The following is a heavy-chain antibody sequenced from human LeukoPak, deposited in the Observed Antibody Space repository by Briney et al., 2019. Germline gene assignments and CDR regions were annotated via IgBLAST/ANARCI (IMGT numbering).Heavy chain of an antibody. Sequence: GESLKISCKGSGYSFTSYWIGWVRQMPGKGLEWMGIIYPGDSDTRYSPSFQGQVTISADKSISTAYLQWSSLKASDTAMYYCARALDAYYYGSGSYYNPYYFDYWGQGTLVTVSS. D-gene: IGHD3-10*01. CDR3: ARALDAYYYGSGSYYNPYYFDY. V-gene: IGHV5-51*01. CDR1: GYSFTSYW. CDR2: IYPGDSDT. J-gene: IGHJ4*02.